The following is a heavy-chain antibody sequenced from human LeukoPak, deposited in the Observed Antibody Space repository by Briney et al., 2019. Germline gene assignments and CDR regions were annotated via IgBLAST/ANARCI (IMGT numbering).Heavy chain of an antibody. D-gene: IGHD5-18*01. Sequence: GGSLRLSCVGSGFIFSSYAMSWVRQAPGKGLEWVSGISNSGHSTYNADSVKGRFSSTRDNSKNTLYLQMNSLRAEDTAVYYCAKDWRNGYSGDWYSEGYFPHWGQGTLVTVSS. V-gene: IGHV3-23*01. CDR2: ISNSGHST. J-gene: IGHJ1*01. CDR3: AKDWRNGYSGDWYSEGYFPH. CDR1: GFIFSSYA.